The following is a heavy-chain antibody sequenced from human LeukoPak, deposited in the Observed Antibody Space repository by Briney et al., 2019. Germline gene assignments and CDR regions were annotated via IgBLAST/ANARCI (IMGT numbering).Heavy chain of an antibody. CDR1: GGSFSGYY. CDR2: INHSGST. J-gene: IGHJ4*02. CDR3: ARKRHSGTFDY. V-gene: IGHV4-34*01. D-gene: IGHD1-26*01. Sequence: SETLSLTCAVYGGSFSGYYWSWIRQPPGKGLEWIGEINHSGSTNYNPSLKSRVTISVDTSKNQFSLKLSSVTAADTAVYYCARKRHSGTFDYWGQGTLVTVSS.